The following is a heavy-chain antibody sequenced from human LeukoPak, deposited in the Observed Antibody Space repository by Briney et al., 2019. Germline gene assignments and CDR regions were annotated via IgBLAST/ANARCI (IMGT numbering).Heavy chain of an antibody. D-gene: IGHD6-19*01. CDR2: FDPEDGET. V-gene: IGHV1-24*01. J-gene: IGHJ4*02. CDR3: ATEKRRGIAVAGRPRTEFDY. Sequence: ASVKVSCKASGYTFTAYYMHWVRQAPGKGLEWMGGFDPEDGETIYAQKFQGRVTMTEDTSTDTAYMELSSLRSEDTAVYYCATEKRRGIAVAGRPRTEFDYWGQGTLVTVSS. CDR1: GYTFTAYY.